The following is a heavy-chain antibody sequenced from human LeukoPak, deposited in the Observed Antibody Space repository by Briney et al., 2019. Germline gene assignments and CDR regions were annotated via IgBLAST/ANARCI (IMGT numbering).Heavy chain of an antibody. J-gene: IGHJ3*02. V-gene: IGHV3-7*01. CDR3: ARATFGPTFDI. CDR2: IHQDGSEK. Sequence: GGSLRLSCAASGFTFNTYWMTWVRQAPGKGLEWVANIHQDGSEKYYVDSVKGRFTISRDNHKNSLYLQMNSLTAEDTAVYYCARATFGPTFDIWGQGTVVTVSS. D-gene: IGHD3-16*01. CDR1: GFTFNTYW.